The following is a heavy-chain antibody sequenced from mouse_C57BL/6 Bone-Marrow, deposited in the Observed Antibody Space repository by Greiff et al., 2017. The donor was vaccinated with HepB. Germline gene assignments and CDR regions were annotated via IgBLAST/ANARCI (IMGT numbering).Heavy chain of an antibody. J-gene: IGHJ4*01. Sequence: QVQLKQPGAELVRPGSSVKLSCKASGYTFTSYWIHWVKQRPIQGLEWIGNIDPSDSETHYNQKFKDKATLTVDKSSSKAYMQLSSLTSEDSAVYYCARWYYGSSYENYAMDYWGQGTSVTVSS. D-gene: IGHD1-1*01. V-gene: IGHV1-52*01. CDR1: GYTFTSYW. CDR2: IDPSDSET. CDR3: ARWYYGSSYENYAMDY.